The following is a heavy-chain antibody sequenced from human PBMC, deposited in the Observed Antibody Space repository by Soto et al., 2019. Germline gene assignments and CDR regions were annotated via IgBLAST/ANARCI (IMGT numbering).Heavy chain of an antibody. CDR1: GFTFDDYT. J-gene: IGHJ6*02. V-gene: IGHV3-43*01. Sequence: PGGSLRLSCAASGFTFDDYTMHWVRQAPGKGLEWVSLISWDGGSTYYADSVKGRFTISRDNSKNSLYLQMNSLRTEDTALYYCAKASPGLSGWYGMDVWGQGTTVTVSS. CDR2: ISWDGGST. D-gene: IGHD6-19*01. CDR3: AKASPGLSGWYGMDV.